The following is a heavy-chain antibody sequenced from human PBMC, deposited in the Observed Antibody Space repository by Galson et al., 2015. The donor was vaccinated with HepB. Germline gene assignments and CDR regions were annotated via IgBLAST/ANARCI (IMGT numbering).Heavy chain of an antibody. Sequence: PALVKPTQPLTLTCTFSGFSLSTSGVGVGWIRQPPGKALEWLALIYWNDDKRYSPSLKSRLTITKDTSKNQVVLTMTNMDPVDTATYYCAHRRHMIRGAYIQTDYYYGMDVWGQGTTVTVPS. CDR2: IYWNDDK. D-gene: IGHD3-10*01. J-gene: IGHJ6*02. CDR1: GFSLSTSGVG. CDR3: AHRRHMIRGAYIQTDYYYGMDV. V-gene: IGHV2-5*01.